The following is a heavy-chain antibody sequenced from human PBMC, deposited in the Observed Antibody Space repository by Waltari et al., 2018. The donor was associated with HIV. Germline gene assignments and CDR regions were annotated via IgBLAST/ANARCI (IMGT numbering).Heavy chain of an antibody. Sequence: QVQLVESGGGVVQPGRSLRLSCAASRFTFSRYVMHWVRQAPGKGLEWVAVISYYGDNKYYADSVKGRFTISRDNSKNTLYLQMNSLRAEDTAVYYCAKGASGWSPGYWGQGTLVTVSS. J-gene: IGHJ4*02. CDR1: RFTFSRYV. CDR2: ISYYGDNK. CDR3: AKGASGWSPGY. V-gene: IGHV3-30*18. D-gene: IGHD6-19*01.